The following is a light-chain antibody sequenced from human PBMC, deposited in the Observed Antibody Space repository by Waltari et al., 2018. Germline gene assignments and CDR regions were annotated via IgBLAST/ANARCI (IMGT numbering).Light chain of an antibody. CDR3: SSYTTGSTYV. V-gene: IGLV2-8*01. J-gene: IGLJ1*01. Sequence: QSALTQPPSASGSPGQSVTISCTGTSSDVGGYNYVSWYQQHPGKAPKLMIYEVSKRPSVVPDRFSGSKSGNTASLTISGLQAEDEADYYCSSYTTGSTYVFGTGTKVTVL. CDR2: EVS. CDR1: SSDVGGYNY.